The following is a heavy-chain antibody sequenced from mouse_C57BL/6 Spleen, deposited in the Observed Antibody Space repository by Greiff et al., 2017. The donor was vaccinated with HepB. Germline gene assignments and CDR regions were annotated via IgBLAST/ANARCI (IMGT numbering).Heavy chain of an antibody. D-gene: IGHD1-1*01. CDR1: GYTFTNYW. CDR2: IYPGGGYT. Sequence: LVESGAELVRPGTSVKMSCKASGYTFTNYWIGWAKQRPGHGLEWIGDIYPGGGYTNYNEKFKGKATLTADKSSSTAYMQFSSLTSEDSAIYYCARGDYYGSSYGGWYFDVWGTGTTVTVSS. CDR3: ARGDYYGSSYGGWYFDV. V-gene: IGHV1-63*01. J-gene: IGHJ1*03.